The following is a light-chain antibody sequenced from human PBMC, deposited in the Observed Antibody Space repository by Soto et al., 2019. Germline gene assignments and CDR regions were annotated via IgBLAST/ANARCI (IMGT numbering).Light chain of an antibody. CDR3: SSYTGSSTLVV. J-gene: IGLJ2*01. Sequence: QSALTQPASVSGSPGQSITISCTGTSSDVGGYNYVSWYQQHPGKAPKLMIYDVSNRPSGVSNRFSGSKSGNTASLTIAERQAEDESDYYCSSYTGSSTLVVFGGGTKLTVL. CDR2: DVS. V-gene: IGLV2-14*01. CDR1: SSDVGGYNY.